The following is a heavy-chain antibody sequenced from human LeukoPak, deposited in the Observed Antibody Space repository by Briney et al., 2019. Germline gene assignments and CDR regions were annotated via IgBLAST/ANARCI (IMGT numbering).Heavy chain of an antibody. V-gene: IGHV4-31*03. CDR1: GGSISSGGFY. J-gene: IGHJ4*02. CDR2: VYHTGST. CDR3: VKGTPFDY. Sequence: SETLSLTCTVSGGSISSGGFYWTWIRQHPGKGLEWIGYVYHTGSTIYTPSLKSRLTMSVDTSKNQFSLKLSSVTAADTAVYHCVKGTPFDYWGQGILVTVPS.